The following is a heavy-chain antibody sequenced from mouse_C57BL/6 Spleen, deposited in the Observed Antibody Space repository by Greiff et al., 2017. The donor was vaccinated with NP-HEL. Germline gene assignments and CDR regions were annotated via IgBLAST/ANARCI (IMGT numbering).Heavy chain of an antibody. CDR3: ARRDYDVGFAY. D-gene: IGHD2-4*01. J-gene: IGHJ3*01. Sequence: EVQLVESGGGLVKPGGSLKLSCAASGFTFSSYTMSWVRQTPEKRLEWVATISGGGGNTYYPDSVKGRFTISRDNAKNTLYLQMSSLRSEDTALYYCARRDYDVGFAYWGQGTLVTVSA. V-gene: IGHV5-9*01. CDR2: ISGGGGNT. CDR1: GFTFSSYT.